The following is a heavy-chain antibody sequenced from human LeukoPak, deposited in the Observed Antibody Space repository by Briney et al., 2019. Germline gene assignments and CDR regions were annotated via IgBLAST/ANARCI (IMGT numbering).Heavy chain of an antibody. D-gene: IGHD3-22*01. CDR3: AKDSYYYDRSGHYRNAFYL. V-gene: IGHV3-30*02. CDR1: GLSFSNYG. Sequence: GGSLRLSCAASGLSFSNYGMHWVRQAPGKGLQWVAFISYDGSDKYYEDYVKGRFTISRDNFKNMVFLQMNSLRAEDTAVYYCAKDSYYYDRSGHYRNAFYLWGEGTLVTVSS. CDR2: ISYDGSDK. J-gene: IGHJ3*01.